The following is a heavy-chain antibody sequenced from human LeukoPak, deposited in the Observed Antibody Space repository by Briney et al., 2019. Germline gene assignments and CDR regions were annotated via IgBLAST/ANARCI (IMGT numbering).Heavy chain of an antibody. J-gene: IGHJ4*02. CDR3: ARDHYHKIHSVMVTASDY. V-gene: IGHV1-46*01. D-gene: IGHD2-21*02. CDR1: GYTFSGYY. Sequence: ASVKVSCKASGYTFSGYYIHWVRQAPGEGLEWMGIINPTGGSTSYAQKFQGRVTMTRDTSTSTVYMELSSLRSEDTAVYYCARDHYHKIHSVMVTASDYWGQGTLVIVSS. CDR2: INPTGGST.